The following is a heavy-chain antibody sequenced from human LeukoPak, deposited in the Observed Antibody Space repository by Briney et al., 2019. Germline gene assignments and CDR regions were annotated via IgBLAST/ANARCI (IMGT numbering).Heavy chain of an antibody. CDR2: IKSKDDGGTT. CDR1: GFTFNDAW. Sequence: GGSLRLSCAASGFTFNDAWMSWVRQAPGKGLEWVGRIKSKDDGGTTDYAAPVKGRFTISRDDSKNTVYLQMSSLKTEDTAVYFCTTDSGRLVVTWGQGTLVTVSS. CDR3: TTDSGRLVVT. V-gene: IGHV3-15*01. J-gene: IGHJ4*02. D-gene: IGHD3-22*01.